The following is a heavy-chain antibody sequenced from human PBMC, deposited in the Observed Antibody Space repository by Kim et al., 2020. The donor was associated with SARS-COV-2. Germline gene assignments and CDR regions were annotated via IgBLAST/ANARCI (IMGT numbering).Heavy chain of an antibody. CDR1: GFTFSNYA. CDR2: ISGSGGST. Sequence: GGSLRLSCAASGFTFSNYAMSWVRQAPGRGLEWVSAISGSGGSTYYADSVKGRFTISRDNSKNPLFLQMNSLRAEDTAVYYCVKDRYSSGAYGMDVWGQGTTVTVSS. J-gene: IGHJ6*01. D-gene: IGHD2-15*01. V-gene: IGHV3-23*01. CDR3: VKDRYSSGAYGMDV.